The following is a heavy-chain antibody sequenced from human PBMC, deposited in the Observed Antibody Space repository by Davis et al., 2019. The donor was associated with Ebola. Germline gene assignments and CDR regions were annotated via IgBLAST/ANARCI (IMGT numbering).Heavy chain of an antibody. J-gene: IGHJ4*02. Sequence: GESLKISCAASGFTFSRYGMFWFRQGPGKGLEWVAFIRYDGTNKLYADSARGRFTISRDNSKNTLYLQMNSLRAEDTAVYYCAKDMFSGGSRSYDIPYYFDSWGQGTLVTVSS. CDR3: AKDMFSGGSRSYDIPYYFDS. D-gene: IGHD3-10*01. CDR2: IRYDGTNK. CDR1: GFTFSRYG. V-gene: IGHV3-30*02.